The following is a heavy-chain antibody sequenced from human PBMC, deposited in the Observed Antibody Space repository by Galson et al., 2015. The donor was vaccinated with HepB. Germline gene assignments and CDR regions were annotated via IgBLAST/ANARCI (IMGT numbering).Heavy chain of an antibody. Sequence: SVKVSCKASGYSFSSYAMNWVRQAPGQGLEWVGWTNTNTGKSTYAQGFTGRFVFSLDTSVSTANLQISSLKAEDTAVYYCARGYQGNSYIFDSWGQGTLVTVSS. CDR3: ARGYQGNSYIFDS. CDR2: TNTNTGKS. J-gene: IGHJ4*02. D-gene: IGHD2/OR15-2a*01. CDR1: GYSFSSYA. V-gene: IGHV7-4-1*02.